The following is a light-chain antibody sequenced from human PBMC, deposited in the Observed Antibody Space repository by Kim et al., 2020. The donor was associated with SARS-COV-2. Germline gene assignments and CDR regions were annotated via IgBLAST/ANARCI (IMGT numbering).Light chain of an antibody. CDR2: DAS. V-gene: IGKV3-20*01. CDR3: QRYGSSPRT. CDR1: QSVGGNY. Sequence: VLTQSPGTLSLSPGQRATLSCRASQSVGGNYVAWYQQKPGQAPRLLIYDASKRATGIPDRFSGSGSGTDFALTISGLEPEDFAVYYCQRYGSSPRTFGQGTKVDIK. J-gene: IGKJ1*01.